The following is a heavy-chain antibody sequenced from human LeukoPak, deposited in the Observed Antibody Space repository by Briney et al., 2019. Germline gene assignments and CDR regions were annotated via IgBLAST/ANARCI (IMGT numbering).Heavy chain of an antibody. V-gene: IGHV1-8*03. CDR2: VNPNSGNT. CDR1: GYTFTSYD. Sequence: ASVKVSYKASGYTFTSYDINWVRQAAGQGVEGKGWVNPNSGNTGYAQKSQGRVTITRNTSISTAYMELSSLRSEDTAVYYCARGERDDYSKNFDYWGQGTLVTVSS. CDR3: ARGERDDYSKNFDY. J-gene: IGHJ4*02. D-gene: IGHD4-11*01.